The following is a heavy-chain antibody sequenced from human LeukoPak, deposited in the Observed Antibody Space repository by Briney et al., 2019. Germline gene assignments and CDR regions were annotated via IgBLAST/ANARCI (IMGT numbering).Heavy chain of an antibody. V-gene: IGHV3-23*01. Sequence: GGSLRLSCAASGFNCATSPMSWLRQSPGKGLEWVSAFLNRGGDTYYADSVKGRFTISRDNSKNTLYLQMSSLRAEDTAVYYCAKDGYGSGSYSQYFDSWGQGTLVTVSS. D-gene: IGHD3-10*01. CDR2: FLNRGGDT. CDR3: AKDGYGSGSYSQYFDS. J-gene: IGHJ4*02. CDR1: GFNCATSP.